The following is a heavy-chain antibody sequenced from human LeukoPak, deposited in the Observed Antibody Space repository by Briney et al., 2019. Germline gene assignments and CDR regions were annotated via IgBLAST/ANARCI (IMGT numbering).Heavy chain of an antibody. Sequence: ASVKVSCKASGGTFSSYAISWVRQAPGQGLEWMGGIIPIFGTANYAQKFQGRVTITADESTSTAYMELSSLRSEDTAVYYCARDSSDYYDSSGYRYTYYFDYWGQGTLVTVSS. J-gene: IGHJ4*02. CDR2: IIPIFGTA. V-gene: IGHV1-69*01. CDR3: ARDSSDYYDSSGYRYTYYFDY. CDR1: GGTFSSYA. D-gene: IGHD3-22*01.